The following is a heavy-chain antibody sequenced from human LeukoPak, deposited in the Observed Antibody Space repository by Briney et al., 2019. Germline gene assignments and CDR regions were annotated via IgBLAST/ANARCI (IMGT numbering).Heavy chain of an antibody. CDR1: GDSVSIISVA. V-gene: IGHV6-1*01. CDR3: ARSRGGNEAFDV. CDR2: TYYRANWGN. D-gene: IGHD2-15*01. Sequence: SPTLSLTFAISGDSVSIISVAWNWIRQSPSRGLEWLGRTYYRANWGNTYAVSVNSRITIDPDTSKNQFSLQLGSVTPEDTAVYYCARSRGGNEAFDVWGQGTMVTVSS. J-gene: IGHJ3*01.